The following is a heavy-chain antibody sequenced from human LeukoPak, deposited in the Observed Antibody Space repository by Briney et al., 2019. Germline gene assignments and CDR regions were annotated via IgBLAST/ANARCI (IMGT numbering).Heavy chain of an antibody. CDR3: ARGGGGDYFDY. CDR1: GYTFTSHG. D-gene: IGHD2-21*01. Sequence: ASVKVSCKASGYTFTSHGISWVRQAPGQGLEWMGWISAYSANANYVQKLRGRVTMTTDTSTSTAYMELRSLRSDDTAVYYCARGGGGDYFDYWGQGTLVTVSS. J-gene: IGHJ4*02. V-gene: IGHV1-18*01. CDR2: ISAYSANA.